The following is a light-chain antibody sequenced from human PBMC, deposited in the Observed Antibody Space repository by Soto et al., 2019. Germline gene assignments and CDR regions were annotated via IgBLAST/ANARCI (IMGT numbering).Light chain of an antibody. Sequence: EIVLTQSPGTLSLSPGERATLSCRASESISSTYLAWYQQKPDQAPRLLIYGASARATGIPDRFSGTGSGTDFTLTINRLEPEDFAVFYCQHYGNSPYTFGQGTKVEI. CDR2: GAS. J-gene: IGKJ2*01. CDR1: ESISSTY. V-gene: IGKV3-20*01. CDR3: QHYGNSPYT.